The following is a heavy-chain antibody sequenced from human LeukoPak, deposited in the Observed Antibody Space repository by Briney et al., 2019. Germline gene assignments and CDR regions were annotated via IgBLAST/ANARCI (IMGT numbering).Heavy chain of an antibody. CDR1: GFTFSSYA. V-gene: IGHV3-20*04. Sequence: GGSLRLSCAASGFTFSSYAMSWVRQGPGKGLEWVSGINGNGDRKGYADSVTGRFTISRDNAKNSLNLQMNSLRVEDTALYYCARGGYSGTYTDFWGQGTLVTVSS. J-gene: IGHJ4*02. CDR2: INGNGDRK. D-gene: IGHD1-26*01. CDR3: ARGGYSGTYTDF.